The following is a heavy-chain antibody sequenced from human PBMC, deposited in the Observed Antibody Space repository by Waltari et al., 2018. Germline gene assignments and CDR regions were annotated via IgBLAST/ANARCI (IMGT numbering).Heavy chain of an antibody. CDR2: ISDSGGTT. D-gene: IGHD1-26*01. CDR1: GLTFIGSV. V-gene: IGHV3-23*01. Sequence: VLLLGSGGGLRQCGWSLTLYCAASGLTFIGSVLPWVRQAPGQGLEWVAAISDSGGTTYYADSVNGHFTISRDNSKNTLYLQMNSLRAEDTAVYYCAKGKGGVVGATNFDYWGQGTLVTVSS. CDR3: AKGKGGVVGATNFDY. J-gene: IGHJ4*02.